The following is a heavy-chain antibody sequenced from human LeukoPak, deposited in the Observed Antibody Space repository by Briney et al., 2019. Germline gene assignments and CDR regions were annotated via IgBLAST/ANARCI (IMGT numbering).Heavy chain of an antibody. J-gene: IGHJ4*02. D-gene: IGHD4-17*01. V-gene: IGHV3-74*01. CDR1: GFTFDDYG. CDR3: TTDPTPYGDYAASY. Sequence: GGSLRLSCAASGFTFDDYGMSWVRQAPGKGLEWVSRINSDGSSTSYADSVKGRFTISRDNAKNTLYLQMNSLRAEDTAVYYCTTDPTPYGDYAASYWGQGTLVTVSS. CDR2: INSDGSST.